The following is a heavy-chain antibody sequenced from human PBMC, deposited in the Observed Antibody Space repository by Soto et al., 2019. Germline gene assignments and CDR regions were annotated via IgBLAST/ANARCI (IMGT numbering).Heavy chain of an antibody. D-gene: IGHD5-12*01. J-gene: IGHJ4*02. CDR3: AKGYSGYDSALDY. V-gene: IGHV3-53*05. CDR2: MNDDGTT. Sequence: GGSLRLSCAASGFTVSNNHMSWVRQAPGKGLEWVSGMNDDGTTYHADSVKGRFSISRDDSKNTLYMQMNSLRAEDTAVYYCAKGYSGYDSALDYWGLGTLVTVSS. CDR1: GFTVSNNH.